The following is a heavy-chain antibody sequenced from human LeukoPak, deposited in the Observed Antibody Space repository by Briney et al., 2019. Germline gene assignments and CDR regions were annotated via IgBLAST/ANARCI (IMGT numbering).Heavy chain of an antibody. D-gene: IGHD1-26*01. V-gene: IGHV4-34*01. CDR1: GGSFSGYY. CDR3: ARASTPGRYNWFDP. Sequence: SEILSLTCAVYGGSFSGYYWSWIRQPPGKGLEWIGEINHSGSTNYNPSLKSRVTISVDTSTNQFSLKLSSVTAADTAVYYCARASTPGRYNWFDPWGQGTLVTVSS. CDR2: INHSGST. J-gene: IGHJ5*02.